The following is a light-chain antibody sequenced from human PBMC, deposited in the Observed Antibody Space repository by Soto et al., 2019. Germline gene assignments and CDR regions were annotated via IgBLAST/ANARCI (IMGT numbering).Light chain of an antibody. CDR3: LLYSGRAQV. CDR2: STD. J-gene: IGLJ2*01. CDR1: TGAVISDNY. Sequence: QAVVTQEPSLTVSPGGTVTLTCASSTGAVISDNYPNWIQQKPGQAPRGLIHSTDKKHSWTPARFSGSLLGGKAALTLSGVQPEDEADYYCLLYSGRAQVFGGGTKLTVL. V-gene: IGLV7-43*01.